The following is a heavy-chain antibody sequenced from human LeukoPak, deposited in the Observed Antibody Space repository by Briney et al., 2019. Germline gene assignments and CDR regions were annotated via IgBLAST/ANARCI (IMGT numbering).Heavy chain of an antibody. J-gene: IGHJ4*02. CDR3: AKDFYDSSGYQYYFDY. CDR1: GFTFDDYA. D-gene: IGHD3-22*01. Sequence: GGSLRLSCAASGFTFDDYAMHWVRQAPGKGLEWVSGISWNSDSIGYADSVKGRFTISRDNAKNSLYLQMNSLRAEDTALYYCAKDFYDSSGYQYYFDYWGQGTLVTVSS. V-gene: IGHV3-9*01. CDR2: ISWNSDSI.